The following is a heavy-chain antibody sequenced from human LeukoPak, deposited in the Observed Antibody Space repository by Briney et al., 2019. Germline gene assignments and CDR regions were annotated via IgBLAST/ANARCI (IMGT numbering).Heavy chain of an antibody. V-gene: IGHV1-2*06. Sequence: GASVKVSCKASGYTLTCYYMHWVRQAPGQGREWMGRINPNTGGTNYAQKFQGRVTMTRDTSISTAYLDLTSLRSDDTAVYYCARDSVMGAKWGQGTLVTVSS. CDR2: INPNTGGT. CDR1: GYTLTCYY. J-gene: IGHJ4*02. CDR3: ARDSVMGAK. D-gene: IGHD1-26*01.